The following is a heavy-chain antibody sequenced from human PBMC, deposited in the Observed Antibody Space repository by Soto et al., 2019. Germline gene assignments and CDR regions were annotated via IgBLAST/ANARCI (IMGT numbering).Heavy chain of an antibody. Sequence: ASVKVSCKASGYTFTGYYMHWVRQAPGQGLEWMGWINPNSGGTNYAQKFQGRVTMTRDTPISTAYMELSRLRSDDTAVYYCARSVVVVAALDYWGQGTLVTVSS. V-gene: IGHV1-2*02. CDR2: INPNSGGT. CDR3: ARSVVVVAALDY. D-gene: IGHD2-15*01. J-gene: IGHJ4*02. CDR1: GYTFTGYY.